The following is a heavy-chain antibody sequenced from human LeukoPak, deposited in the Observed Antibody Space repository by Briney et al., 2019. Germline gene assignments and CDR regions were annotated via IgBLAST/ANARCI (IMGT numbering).Heavy chain of an antibody. D-gene: IGHD5-12*01. J-gene: IGHJ5*02. V-gene: IGHV4-30-4*01. Sequence: SQTLSLTCTVSGGSISSGDYYWSWIRQPPGKGLEWIGYIYYSGSTYYNPSLKSRVTISVDTPKNQFSLKLSSVTAADTAVYYCARGTSGVATIEGWFDPWGQGTLVTVSS. CDR2: IYYSGST. CDR1: GGSISSGDYY. CDR3: ARGTSGVATIEGWFDP.